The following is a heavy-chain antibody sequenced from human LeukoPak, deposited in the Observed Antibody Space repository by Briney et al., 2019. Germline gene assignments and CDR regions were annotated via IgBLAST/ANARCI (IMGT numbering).Heavy chain of an antibody. V-gene: IGHV4-59*02. D-gene: IGHD2/OR15-2a*01. Sequence: ASETLSLTCSVSGASVSSYYWNWVRQTPGKGLEWIGYIYYNEKTDYGPSLKSRVTMSLDTSKNQFSLKLSSVTAADTGVYYCAKNAYYCMDVWGKGTTVTVSS. CDR1: GASVSSYY. J-gene: IGHJ6*03. CDR2: IYYNEKT. CDR3: AKNAYYCMDV.